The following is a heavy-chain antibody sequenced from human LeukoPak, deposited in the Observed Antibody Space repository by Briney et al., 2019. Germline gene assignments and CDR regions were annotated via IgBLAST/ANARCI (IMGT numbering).Heavy chain of an antibody. D-gene: IGHD3-3*01. Sequence: SETLSLTCAVYGGSFSGYYWSWIRQPPGKGLEWIGEINHSGSTNDNPSLKSRVTISVDTSKNQFSLKLSSMTAADTAVYYCARGPYDFWSGHYYFDYWGQGTLVTVSS. CDR3: ARGPYDFWSGHYYFDY. CDR1: GGSFSGYY. CDR2: INHSGST. J-gene: IGHJ4*02. V-gene: IGHV4-34*01.